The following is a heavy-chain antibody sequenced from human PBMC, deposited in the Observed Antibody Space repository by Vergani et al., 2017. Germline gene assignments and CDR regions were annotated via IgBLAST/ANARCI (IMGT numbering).Heavy chain of an antibody. CDR2: INHSGST. D-gene: IGHD3-22*01. Sequence: QLQLQESGSGLVKPSQTLSLTCAVSGGSISSGGYSWSWIRQPPGKGLEWIGEINHSGSTNYNPSLKSRVTISVDTSKNQFSLKLSSVSAADTAVYYCARGRIVVVIKEGFDYWGQGTLVTVSS. CDR1: GGSISSGGYS. V-gene: IGHV4-30-2*01. CDR3: ARGRIVVVIKEGFDY. J-gene: IGHJ4*02.